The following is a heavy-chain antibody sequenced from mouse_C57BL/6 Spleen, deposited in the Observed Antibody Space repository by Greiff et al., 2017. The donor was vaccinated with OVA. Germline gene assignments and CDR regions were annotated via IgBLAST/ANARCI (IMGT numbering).Heavy chain of an antibody. D-gene: IGHD6-1*01. J-gene: IGHJ4*01. CDR2: IHPNCGST. CDR1: GYTFPSYW. CDR3: ARKVASYAMDY. V-gene: IGHV1-64*01. Sequence: QVQLQQPGAELVKPGASVQLSCKASGYTFPSYWMHWVKQRPGHGLESIGLIHPNCGSTNYNVEFQRKATLAVVKYSSTAYMQLSSLTSEDAAVYYCARKVASYAMDYWGQGTSVTVSS.